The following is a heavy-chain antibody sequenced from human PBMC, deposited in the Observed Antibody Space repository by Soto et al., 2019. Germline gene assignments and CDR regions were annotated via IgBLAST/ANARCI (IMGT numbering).Heavy chain of an antibody. CDR3: AKQVVRAGTIFLGYFDY. J-gene: IGHJ4*02. D-gene: IGHD3-3*01. CDR1: GFTFSSYA. V-gene: IGHV3-23*01. Sequence: GESLKISCAASGFTFSSYAMSWVRQAPGKGLEWVSAISGSGGSTYYADSVKGRFTISRDNSKNTLYLQMNSLRAEDTAVYYCAKQVVRAGTIFLGYFDYWGQGTLVTVSS. CDR2: ISGSGGST.